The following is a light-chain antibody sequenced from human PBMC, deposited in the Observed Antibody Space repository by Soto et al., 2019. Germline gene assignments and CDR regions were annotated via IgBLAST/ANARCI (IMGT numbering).Light chain of an antibody. CDR1: QSVSSTY. CDR2: RAS. J-gene: IGKJ4*01. V-gene: IGKV3-20*01. Sequence: EIVLTQSPGTLSLSPGERATLSCRASQSVSSTYLAWYQQKPGQAPRLLIYRASSRATGIPDRFSGSGSGTEFTLTTSRLEPEDFAVYYCQQYVNSPLTFGGGTKVEIK. CDR3: QQYVNSPLT.